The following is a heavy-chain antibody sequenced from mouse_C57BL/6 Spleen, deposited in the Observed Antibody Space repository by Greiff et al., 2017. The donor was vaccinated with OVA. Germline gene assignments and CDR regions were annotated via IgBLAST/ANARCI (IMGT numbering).Heavy chain of an antibody. D-gene: IGHD2-1*01. CDR1: GYTFTDYN. J-gene: IGHJ2*01. CDR2: INPNNGGT. CDR3: ARWGGNYLAFDY. Sequence: EVQGVESGPELVKPGASVKMSCKASGYTFTDYNMHWVKQSHGKSLEWIGYINPNNGGTSYNQKFKGKATLTVNKSSSTAYMELRSLTSEDSAVYYCARWGGNYLAFDYWGQGTTLTVSS. V-gene: IGHV1-22*01.